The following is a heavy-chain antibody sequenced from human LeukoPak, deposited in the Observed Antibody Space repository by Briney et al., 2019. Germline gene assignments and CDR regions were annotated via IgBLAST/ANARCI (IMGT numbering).Heavy chain of an antibody. Sequence: GASVKVSCKASGYAFTSYYMHWVRQAPGQGLEWMGIINPSGGTTSYAQKFQGRVTMTRDTSKSPVYMELSSLRSEDTAVYYCARDLAPPCDSSVPFDYWGQGTLVTVSS. CDR3: ARDLAPPCDSSVPFDY. J-gene: IGHJ4*02. CDR1: GYAFTSYY. CDR2: INPSGGTT. D-gene: IGHD3-22*01. V-gene: IGHV1-46*01.